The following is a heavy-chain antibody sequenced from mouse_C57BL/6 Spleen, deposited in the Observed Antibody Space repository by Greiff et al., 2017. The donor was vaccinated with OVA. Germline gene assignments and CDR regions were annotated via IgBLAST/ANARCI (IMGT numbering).Heavy chain of an antibody. CDR3: ARRGVYGSSYNYAMDY. D-gene: IGHD1-1*01. CDR2: IDPSDSYT. Sequence: QVHVKQPGAELVMPGASVKLSCKASGYTFTSYWMHWVKQRPGQGLEWIGEIDPSDSYTNYNKKFKGKSTLTVDKSSSTVYMQLSSLTSEDSAVYYCARRGVYGSSYNYAMDYWGQGTSVTVSS. V-gene: IGHV1-69*01. CDR1: GYTFTSYW. J-gene: IGHJ4*01.